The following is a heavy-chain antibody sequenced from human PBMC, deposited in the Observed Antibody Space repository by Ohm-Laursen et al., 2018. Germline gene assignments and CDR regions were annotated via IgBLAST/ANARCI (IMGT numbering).Heavy chain of an antibody. D-gene: IGHD6-13*01. Sequence: SLRLSCAAPGFTFSSYEMNWVRQAPGKGLEWVSYISSSGSTIYYADSVKGRFTISRDNAKNSLYLQMNSLRAEDTAVYYCARCKQPRDYYGMDVWGQGTTVTVSS. CDR3: ARCKQPRDYYGMDV. V-gene: IGHV3-48*03. J-gene: IGHJ6*02. CDR2: ISSSGSTI. CDR1: GFTFSSYE.